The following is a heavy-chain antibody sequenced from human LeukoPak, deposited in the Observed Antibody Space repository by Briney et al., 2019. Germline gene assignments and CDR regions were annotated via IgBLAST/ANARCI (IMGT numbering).Heavy chain of an antibody. CDR3: AKNPHHDDDADEGFDY. CDR2: ISNIGST. Sequence: SETLSLTCTVSGASISSYFWTWIRQSPGKGLEWIGYISNIGSTNYNPSLKSRVTISLDTSKNQFSLNLSSVTAADTAIYYCAKNPHHDDDADEGFDYWGQGTLVTVSS. J-gene: IGHJ4*02. CDR1: GASISSYF. D-gene: IGHD3-16*01. V-gene: IGHV4-59*12.